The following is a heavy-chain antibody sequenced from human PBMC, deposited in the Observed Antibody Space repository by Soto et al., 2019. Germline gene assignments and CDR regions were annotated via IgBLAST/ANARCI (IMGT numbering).Heavy chain of an antibody. CDR2: ISYDGSNK. V-gene: IGHV3-30*18. Sequence: GGALRLSCAASGFTFSSYGMHWARQAPGKGLEWVAVISYDGSNKYYADSVKGRFTISRDNSKNTLYLQMNSLRAEDTAVYYCAKFRYYDSSGPLYYGMDVWGQGTTVTVSS. J-gene: IGHJ6*02. D-gene: IGHD3-22*01. CDR1: GFTFSSYG. CDR3: AKFRYYDSSGPLYYGMDV.